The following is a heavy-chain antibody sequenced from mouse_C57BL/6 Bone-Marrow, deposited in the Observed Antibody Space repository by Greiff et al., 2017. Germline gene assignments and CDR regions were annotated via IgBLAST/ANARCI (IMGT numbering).Heavy chain of an antibody. CDR1: GFTFSSYG. J-gene: IGHJ2*01. CDR2: ISSGGSYT. V-gene: IGHV5-6*01. Sequence: EVQGVESGGALVKPGGSLKLSCAASGFTFSSYGMSWVRQTPDKRLEWVATISSGGSYTYYPDSVKGRFTISRDNAKNTLYLQRSSLKSEDTAMYYCARHGNYFDYWGQGTTLTVSS. CDR3: ARHGNYFDY.